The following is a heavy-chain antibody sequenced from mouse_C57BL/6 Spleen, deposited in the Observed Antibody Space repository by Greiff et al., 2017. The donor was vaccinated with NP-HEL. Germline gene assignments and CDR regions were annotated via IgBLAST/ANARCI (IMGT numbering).Heavy chain of an antibody. Sequence: VQLQQSGPELVKPGASVKIPCKASGYTFTDYNMDWVKQSHGKSLEWIGDINPNNGGTIYNQKFKGKATLTVDKSSSTAYMELRSLTSEDTAVYYCARNLGRYFDVWGTGTTVTVSS. D-gene: IGHD4-1*01. J-gene: IGHJ1*03. V-gene: IGHV1-18*01. CDR3: ARNLGRYFDV. CDR2: INPNNGGT. CDR1: GYTFTDYN.